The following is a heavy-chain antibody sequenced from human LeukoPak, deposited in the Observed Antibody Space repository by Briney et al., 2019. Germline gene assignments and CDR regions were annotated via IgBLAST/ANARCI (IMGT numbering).Heavy chain of an antibody. J-gene: IGHJ4*02. CDR3: ARDPHSSGCYYVFDY. V-gene: IGHV1-46*01. CDR1: GYTFTSYY. Sequence: ASVKVSCKASGYTFTSYYMHWVRQAPGQGLEWMGIINPSGGSTSYAQKFQGRVTMTRDTSTSTVYMELSSLRSEDTAVYYCARDPHSSGCYYVFDYWGQGTLVTVSS. CDR2: INPSGGST. D-gene: IGHD3-22*01.